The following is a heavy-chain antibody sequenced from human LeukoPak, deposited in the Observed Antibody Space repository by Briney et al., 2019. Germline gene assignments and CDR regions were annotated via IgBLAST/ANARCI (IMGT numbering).Heavy chain of an antibody. V-gene: IGHV1-69*05. CDR2: IIPIFGTA. CDR3: ARVRVMYSSSHRLPFDY. J-gene: IGHJ4*02. D-gene: IGHD6-13*01. Sequence: ASVKVSCKASGGTFSSYAISWVRQAPGQGLEWMGGIIPIFGTANYAQKFQGRVTITTDESTSTAYMELSSLRSEDTAVYYCARVRVMYSSSHRLPFDYWGQGTLVTVSS. CDR1: GGTFSSYA.